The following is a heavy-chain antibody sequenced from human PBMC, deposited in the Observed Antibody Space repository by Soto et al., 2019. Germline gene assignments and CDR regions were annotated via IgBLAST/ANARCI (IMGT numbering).Heavy chain of an antibody. V-gene: IGHV3-23*01. CDR3: AKGSAHGSPYFFDY. Sequence: GGSLRLSCAASGFTFSSYAMSWVRQAPGKGLEWASAITGSGFSTYSADSVKGRFTISRDNSKNTLYLQMNSLRVEDTAAYYCAKGSAHGSPYFFDYWGQGTLVTVSS. D-gene: IGHD6-25*01. J-gene: IGHJ4*02. CDR1: GFTFSSYA. CDR2: ITGSGFST.